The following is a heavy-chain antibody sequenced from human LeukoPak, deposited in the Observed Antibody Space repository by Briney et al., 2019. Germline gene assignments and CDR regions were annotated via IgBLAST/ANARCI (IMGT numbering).Heavy chain of an antibody. CDR2: ISSSSSTI. D-gene: IGHD2-15*01. J-gene: IGHJ4*02. Sequence: GGSLRLSCAASGFTFSSHGMHWVRQAPGKGLEWASYISSSSSTIYYADSVKGRFTISRDNAKNSLYLQMNSLRDEDTAVYYCARARASGRSGFDYWGQGTLVTVSS. CDR3: ARARASGRSGFDY. V-gene: IGHV3-48*02. CDR1: GFTFSSHG.